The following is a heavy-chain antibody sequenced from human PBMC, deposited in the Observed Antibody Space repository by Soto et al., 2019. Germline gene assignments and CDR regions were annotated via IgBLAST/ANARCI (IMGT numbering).Heavy chain of an antibody. J-gene: IGHJ2*01. CDR2: VYHSGRT. CDR3: ARGVTITMVRGVITDGYFDL. CDR1: GGFISSNNW. V-gene: IGHV4-4*02. D-gene: IGHD3-10*01. Sequence: QVQLQESGPGLVKPSGTLSLTCAVSGGFISSNNWWSWVRQPPGKGLEWIGGVYHSGRTNYNPSPNTRGTRAVDKSKNQCSLKLSSVTAADTAVYYWARGVTITMVRGVITDGYFDLWGRGTLVTVSS.